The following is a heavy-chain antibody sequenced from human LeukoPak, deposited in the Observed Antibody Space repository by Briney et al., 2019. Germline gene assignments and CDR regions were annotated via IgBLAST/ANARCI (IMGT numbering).Heavy chain of an antibody. V-gene: IGHV1-46*01. D-gene: IGHD6-19*01. Sequence: GASVKVSCEASGYTYTNYYMHWVRQAPGQGLQWMGIINPNGGDISYAQELQGRVTMTSDTSASTVYLELSSLRSDETAVYYCAREGSGYSGAHEGFDYWGQGALVTVSS. J-gene: IGHJ4*02. CDR2: INPNGGDI. CDR3: AREGSGYSGAHEGFDY. CDR1: GYTYTNYY.